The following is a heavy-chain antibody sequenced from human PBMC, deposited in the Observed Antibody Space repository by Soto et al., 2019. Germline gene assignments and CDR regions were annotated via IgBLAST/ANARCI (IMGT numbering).Heavy chain of an antibody. V-gene: IGHV1-3*01. CDR2: INAGNGNT. Sequence: ASVKVSCKASGYTFTSYAMHWVRQAPGQRLEWIGWINAGNGNTKYSQKFQGRVTITRDTSASTAYMELSSLRSEDTAVYYCARERSDDSSGYYSPWGQGTLVTVSS. CDR1: GYTFTSYA. J-gene: IGHJ4*02. CDR3: ARERSDDSSGYYSP. D-gene: IGHD3-22*01.